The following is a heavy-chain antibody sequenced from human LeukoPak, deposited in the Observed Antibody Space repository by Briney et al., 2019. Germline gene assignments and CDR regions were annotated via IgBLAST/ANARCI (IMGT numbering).Heavy chain of an antibody. V-gene: IGHV4-39*01. Sequence: SETLSLTCSVSGGSISSSSYYWGWIRQPPGKGLEWTGSIYYSGSTYYNPSLKSRVTISVDTSKNQFSLKLSSVTAADTAVYYCASYSSSWSPYFDHWGQGTLVTVSS. D-gene: IGHD6-13*01. J-gene: IGHJ4*02. CDR1: GGSISSSSYY. CDR2: IYYSGST. CDR3: ASYSSSWSPYFDH.